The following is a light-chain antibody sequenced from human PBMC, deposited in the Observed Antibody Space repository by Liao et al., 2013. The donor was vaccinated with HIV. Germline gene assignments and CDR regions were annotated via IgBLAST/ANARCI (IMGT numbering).Light chain of an antibody. CDR3: QAWDSSTVV. CDR1: NIGSKS. J-gene: IGLJ2*01. Sequence: SYELTQPPSVSVAPGKTARITCGGNNIGSKSVHWYQQKPGQAPVLVIYKDSERPSGIPERFSGSNSGNTATLTISGTQAMDEADYYCQAWDSSTVVFGGGTKLTVL. CDR2: KDS. V-gene: IGLV3-21*01.